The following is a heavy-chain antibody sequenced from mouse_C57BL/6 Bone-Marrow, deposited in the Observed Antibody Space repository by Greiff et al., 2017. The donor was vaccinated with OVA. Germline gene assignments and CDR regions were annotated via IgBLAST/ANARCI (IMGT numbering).Heavy chain of an antibody. CDR1: GFSLTSYG. J-gene: IGHJ2*01. CDR3: ARGVLRTYYLDY. V-gene: IGHV2-2*01. D-gene: IGHD1-1*01. Sequence: VKLQESGPGLVQPSQILSITCTVSGFSLTSYGVHWVRQSPGKGLEWLGVIWSGGSTDYNAAFISRLSISKDNSKSQVFLKMNSLQADDTAIYYCARGVLRTYYLDYWGQGTTLTVSS. CDR2: IWSGGST.